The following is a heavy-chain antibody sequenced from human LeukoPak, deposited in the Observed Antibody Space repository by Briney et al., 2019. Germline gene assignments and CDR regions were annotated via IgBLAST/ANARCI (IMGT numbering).Heavy chain of an antibody. CDR2: INHSGST. D-gene: IGHD3-9*01. CDR3: ASSSTGILTGYYPNWFDP. J-gene: IGHJ5*02. CDR1: GGSFSGYY. Sequence: PSETLSLTCAVYGGSFSGYYWSWIRQPPGKGLEWIGEINHSGSTNYNPSLKSRVTVSVDTSKNQFSLKLSSVTAADTAVYYCASSSTGILTGYYPNWFDPWGQGTLVTVSS. V-gene: IGHV4-34*01.